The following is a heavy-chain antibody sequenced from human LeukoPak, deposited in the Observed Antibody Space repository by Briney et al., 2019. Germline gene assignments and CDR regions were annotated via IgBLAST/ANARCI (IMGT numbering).Heavy chain of an antibody. CDR1: GFTFSSYE. D-gene: IGHD3-22*01. J-gene: IGHJ5*02. CDR3: ARDNYYYDNVGWFDP. CDR2: ISTSDSTT. V-gene: IGHV3-48*03. Sequence: GGSLRLSCAASGFTFSSYEMNWVRQAPGKGLEWVSYISTSDSTTYYADSVKGRFTISRDDAKNSLFLQLNSLRAEDTAVYYCARDNYYYDNVGWFDPWGQGTLVTVSS.